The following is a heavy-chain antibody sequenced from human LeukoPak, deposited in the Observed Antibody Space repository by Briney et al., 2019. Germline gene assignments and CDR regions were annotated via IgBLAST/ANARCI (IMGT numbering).Heavy chain of an antibody. V-gene: IGHV1-3*01. J-gene: IGHJ4*02. CDR2: INAGNGNT. CDR3: ARALSMVRGVKGY. CDR1: GYTFTSHA. D-gene: IGHD3-10*01. Sequence: GASVKVSCKASGYTFTSHAMNWVRQAPGQRLEWMGWINAGNGNTKYLQKFQGRVTITRDTSASTAYMELSSLRSEDTAVYYCARALSMVRGVKGYWGQGTLVTVSS.